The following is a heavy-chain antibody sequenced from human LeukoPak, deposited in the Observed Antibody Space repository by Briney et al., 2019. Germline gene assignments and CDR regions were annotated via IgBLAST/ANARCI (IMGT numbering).Heavy chain of an antibody. D-gene: IGHD1-26*01. V-gene: IGHV4-38-2*01. Sequence: SETLSLTCDPCGDSISSGYYWGWIRQPPGKGLEWIGNIYHSGSTYYSPSLKSRVTISVDTSKNQFSLTLTSVTAADTAVYYCARLPVGGFDYWGQGTLVIVSS. CDR2: IYHSGST. J-gene: IGHJ4*02. CDR1: GDSISSGYY. CDR3: ARLPVGGFDY.